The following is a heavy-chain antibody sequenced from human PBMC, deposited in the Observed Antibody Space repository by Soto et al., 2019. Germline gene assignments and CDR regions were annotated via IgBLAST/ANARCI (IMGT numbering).Heavy chain of an antibody. J-gene: IGHJ5*02. Sequence: QITLKESGPTLVKPTQTLTLTCTFSGFSLSTSGVGVGWIRQPPGKALEWLALIYWDDDKRYSPSLKSRLTITKDTSKNQVVLTMANMDPVDTATYYCAHRVMDEFSAEGYWFDPWGQGTLVTVSS. D-gene: IGHD2-8*01. CDR3: AHRVMDEFSAEGYWFDP. V-gene: IGHV2-5*02. CDR1: GFSLSTSGVG. CDR2: IYWDDDK.